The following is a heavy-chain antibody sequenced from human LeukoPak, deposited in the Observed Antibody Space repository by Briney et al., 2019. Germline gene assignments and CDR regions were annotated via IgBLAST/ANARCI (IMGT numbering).Heavy chain of an antibody. V-gene: IGHV4-61*01. CDR2: IYYSRST. D-gene: IGHD3-3*01. J-gene: IGHJ6*02. Sequence: SETLSLTCTVSGGSISSSSYYWSWIRQPPGKGLEWIGYIYYSRSTNYNPSLKSRVTISVDTSKNQFSLKLSSVTAADTAVYYCARESDSPGYYGMDVWGQGTTVTVSS. CDR3: ARESDSPGYYGMDV. CDR1: GGSISSSSYY.